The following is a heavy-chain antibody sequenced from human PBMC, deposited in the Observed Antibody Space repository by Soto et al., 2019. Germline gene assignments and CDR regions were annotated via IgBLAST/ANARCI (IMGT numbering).Heavy chain of an antibody. V-gene: IGHV4-39*07. CDR1: DGSISRSTFY. D-gene: IGHD6-13*01. J-gene: IGHJ4*02. CDR3: ARDGGSSSWMVFDY. CDR2: VHYTGST. Sequence: SETLSLTCTVSDGSISRSTFYWGWIRQPPGKGLEWIGSVHYTGSTYYNPSLKSRVTISVDTSKNQLSLKLSSVTAADTAVYYCARDGGSSSWMVFDYWGQGTLVTVSS.